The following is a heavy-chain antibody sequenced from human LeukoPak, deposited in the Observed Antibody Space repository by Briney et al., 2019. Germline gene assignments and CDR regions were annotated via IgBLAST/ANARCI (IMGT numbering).Heavy chain of an antibody. V-gene: IGHV3-7*03. Sequence: GGSLRLSCAASGFTFSSYAMSWVRQAPGKGLEWVANIKTDGSQIYYVDSVKGRFTISRDNAKNSLYLQMNSLRAEDTAVYYCAREGGYYYYMDVWGKGTTVTISS. D-gene: IGHD1-26*01. CDR1: GFTFSSYA. CDR3: AREGGYYYYMDV. CDR2: IKTDGSQI. J-gene: IGHJ6*03.